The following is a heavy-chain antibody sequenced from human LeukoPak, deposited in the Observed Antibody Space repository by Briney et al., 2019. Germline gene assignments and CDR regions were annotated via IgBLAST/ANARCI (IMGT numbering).Heavy chain of an antibody. CDR3: AREAEGLDY. CDR2: ISSSDGGT. V-gene: IGHV3-23*01. D-gene: IGHD2-15*01. Sequence: GGSLRLSCAGSGFTFSSYAMAWVRQTPEKGLEWVAIISSSDGGTYYIDSVKGRFTISRDNSKNTLYLQMNSLRTEDTAVYYCAREAEGLDYWGQGTLVTVSS. J-gene: IGHJ4*02. CDR1: GFTFSSYA.